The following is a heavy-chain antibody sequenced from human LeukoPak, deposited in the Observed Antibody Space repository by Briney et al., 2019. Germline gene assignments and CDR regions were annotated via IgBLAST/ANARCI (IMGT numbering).Heavy chain of an antibody. Sequence: ASVKVSCKASGYTFTNYGISWVRQAPGQGLEWMGWINTYSGNTNYAQKFQGRVTMTADTSTSTVYMELRSLRSDDTAVYYCARNSPRDVAGRQFLPGVLALLSQCDNCFDPWGQGTLVSVSS. V-gene: IGHV1-18*04. D-gene: IGHD3-3*02. J-gene: IGHJ5*02. CDR1: GYTFTNYG. CDR3: ARNSPRDVAGRQFLPGVLALLSQCDNCFDP. CDR2: INTYSGNT.